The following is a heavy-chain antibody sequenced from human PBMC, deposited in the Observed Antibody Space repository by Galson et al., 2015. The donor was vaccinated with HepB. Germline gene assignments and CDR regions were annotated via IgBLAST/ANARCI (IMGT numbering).Heavy chain of an antibody. D-gene: IGHD6-13*01. CDR1: GYTFTMSA. V-gene: IGHV1-3*01. Sequence: SVKVSCKASGYTFTMSAMHWVRQAPGQRPEWMGWINVGNGNTKYSQKFQGRVTITRDTSARTAYMELGSLKSEDTAVYYCARSGRFGIAAADHGLYWGQGTLVTVSS. CDR3: ARSGRFGIAAADHGLY. CDR2: INVGNGNT. J-gene: IGHJ4*02.